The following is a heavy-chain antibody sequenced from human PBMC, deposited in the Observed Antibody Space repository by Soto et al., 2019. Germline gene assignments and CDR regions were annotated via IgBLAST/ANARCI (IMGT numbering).Heavy chain of an antibody. Sequence: ESLKISCQCSGYTFSNFWIGWVRQLPGKGLEWMGIIYPGDHETRYSPSFHGKVTISADKSINTAYLQWDSLEASDTAFYFCARSPRSSPYFDYWGQGALVTVSS. CDR2: IYPGDHET. J-gene: IGHJ4*02. D-gene: IGHD6-13*01. CDR3: ARSPRSSPYFDY. CDR1: GYTFSNFW. V-gene: IGHV5-51*01.